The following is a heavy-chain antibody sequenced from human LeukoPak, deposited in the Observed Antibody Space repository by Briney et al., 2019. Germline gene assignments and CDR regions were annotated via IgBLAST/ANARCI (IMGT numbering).Heavy chain of an antibody. D-gene: IGHD2-2*01. V-gene: IGHV1-2*02. CDR2: INPNTGGT. CDR1: GYNFIGFY. Sequence: ASVKVSCKASGYNFIGFYMNWVRQAPGQGLEWMGWINPNTGGTNYAQKFQGRVTMTRDTSISTAFMELSSLKSDDTALYYCARDLGEYCSSISCPIDYWGQGTLVTVSS. J-gene: IGHJ4*02. CDR3: ARDLGEYCSSISCPIDY.